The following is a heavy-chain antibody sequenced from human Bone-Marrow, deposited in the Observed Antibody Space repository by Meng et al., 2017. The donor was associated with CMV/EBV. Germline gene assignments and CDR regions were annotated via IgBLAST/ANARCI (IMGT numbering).Heavy chain of an antibody. CDR2: IHPSGGTT. CDR1: GYIFTSSY. CDR3: ARDGSAWSFDY. V-gene: IGHV1-46*01. J-gene: IGHJ4*02. Sequence: QVQLVQSGAEVKKPGASVKVSCKASGYIFTSSYIYWVRQAPGQGLEWMGMIHPSGGTTSYAQKFQGRVTMTRDTSTSTVYVEVNSLRSEDTSVYYCARDGSAWSFDYWGQGTLVTVSS. D-gene: IGHD6-19*01.